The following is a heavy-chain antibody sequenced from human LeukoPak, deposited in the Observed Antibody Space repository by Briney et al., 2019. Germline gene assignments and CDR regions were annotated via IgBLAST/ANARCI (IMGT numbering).Heavy chain of an antibody. Sequence: SVKVSCKASGGTFSSYAISWVRQAPGQGLEWMGGIIPIFGTANYAQKFQGRVTITADESTSTAYIELSSLRSEDTAVYYCARLLHYYDSSGYYFRAFDIWGQGTMVTVSS. CDR3: ARLLHYYDSSGYYFRAFDI. D-gene: IGHD3-22*01. V-gene: IGHV1-69*13. J-gene: IGHJ3*02. CDR1: GGTFSSYA. CDR2: IIPIFGTA.